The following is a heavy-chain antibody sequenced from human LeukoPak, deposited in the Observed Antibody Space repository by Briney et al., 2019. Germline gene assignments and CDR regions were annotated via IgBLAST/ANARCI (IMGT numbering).Heavy chain of an antibody. V-gene: IGHV1-69*05. CDR2: IIPIFGTA. Sequence: GASVKVSCKASGGTFSSYAISWVRQAPGQGLEWMGGIIPIFGTANYAQKFQCRVTITTDESTSTAYMELSSLRSEDTAVYYCARVPLPKESNFGYCSGGSCYSGWFAPWGQGTLVTVSS. J-gene: IGHJ5*02. CDR1: GGTFSSYA. CDR3: ARVPLPKESNFGYCSGGSCYSGWFAP. D-gene: IGHD2-15*01.